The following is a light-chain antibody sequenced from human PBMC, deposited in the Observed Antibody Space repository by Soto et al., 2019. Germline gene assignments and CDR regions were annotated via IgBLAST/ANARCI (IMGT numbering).Light chain of an antibody. CDR1: QSVSSSY. J-gene: IGKJ3*01. V-gene: IGKV3-20*01. Sequence: EIVLTQSPGTLSLSPEERATLSCRASQSVSSSYLAWYQQKPGQAPRLLIYDASRATGIPDRFSGSGSGTDFTLTTTRLEPEDFAVYYCQHYGTSALFGPGTKVDI. CDR3: QHYGTSAL. CDR2: DAS.